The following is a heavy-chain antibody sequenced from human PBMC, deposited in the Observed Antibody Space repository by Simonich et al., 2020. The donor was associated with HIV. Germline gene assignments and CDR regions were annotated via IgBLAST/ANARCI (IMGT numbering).Heavy chain of an antibody. D-gene: IGHD6-13*01. CDR2: VNPKSGGT. CDR3: ARDNGIAAARWDFQH. Sequence: QVQLVQSGAEVKKTGASVKVSCKASGYTFTGYYMHWVRQAPGQGLEWMGWVNPKSGGTKYVQKFQGRVTMTRDTSTSTAYMELSRLRSDDTAVYYGARDNGIAAARWDFQHWGQGTLVTVSS. V-gene: IGHV1-2*02. CDR1: GYTFTGYY. J-gene: IGHJ1*01.